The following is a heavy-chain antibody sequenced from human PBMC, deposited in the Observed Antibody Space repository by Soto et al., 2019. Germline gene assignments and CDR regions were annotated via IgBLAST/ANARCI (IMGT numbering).Heavy chain of an antibody. CDR2: ISYDGSNK. Sequence: QVQLVESGGSVVQPGRSLRLSCADSGFTFSSYGMHWVRQAPGKGLEWVAVISYDGSNKYYADSVKGRFTISRDNSKNTLYLQMNSLRAEDTAGYYCAKDVVVGATTGLGDYYYYYGMDVWGQGTTVTVSS. CDR3: AKDVVVGATTGLGDYYYYYGMDV. J-gene: IGHJ6*02. CDR1: GFTFSSYG. V-gene: IGHV3-30*18. D-gene: IGHD1-26*01.